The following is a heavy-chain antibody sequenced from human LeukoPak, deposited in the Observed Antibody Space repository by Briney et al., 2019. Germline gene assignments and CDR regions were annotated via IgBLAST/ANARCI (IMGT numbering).Heavy chain of an antibody. D-gene: IGHD3-10*01. CDR2: IYYSGST. J-gene: IGHJ6*03. CDR1: GGSISSYY. CDR3: ARDGVLLWFGESTTHYYYYMDV. V-gene: IGHV4-59*12. Sequence: SETLSLTCTVSGGSISSYYWSWIRQPPGKGLEWIGYIYYSGSTNYNPSLKSRVTISVDTSKNQFSLKLSSVTAADTAVYYCARDGVLLWFGESTTHYYYYMDVWGKGTTVTISS.